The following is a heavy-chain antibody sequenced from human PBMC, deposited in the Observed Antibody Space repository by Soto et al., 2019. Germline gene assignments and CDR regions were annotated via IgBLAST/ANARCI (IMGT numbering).Heavy chain of an antibody. Sequence: ASVKVSCKASGYTFTSYGMSWVRQAPEQGLEWMGWISAYNGNTNYAQKFQGRVTMTTDTSTSTAYMELRSLRSDDTAVYYCARDPPTIASAGREDYWGQGTLVTVSS. J-gene: IGHJ4*02. V-gene: IGHV1-18*01. CDR1: GYTFTSYG. D-gene: IGHD6-13*01. CDR2: ISAYNGNT. CDR3: ARDPPTIASAGREDY.